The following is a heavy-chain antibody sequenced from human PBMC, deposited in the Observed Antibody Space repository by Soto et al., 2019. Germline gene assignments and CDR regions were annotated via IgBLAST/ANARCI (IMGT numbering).Heavy chain of an antibody. CDR1: GGSISSGGYS. CDR2: IYHSGST. D-gene: IGHD1-26*01. Sequence: QLQLQESGSGLVKPSQTLSLTCAVSGGSISSGGYSWSWIRQPPGKGLECIGYIYHSGSTYYNPSXKXRVTTSVARAKNQVSLKLSSVTAADTTVYYGASRPSGSGFDPWGQGTLVTVSS. J-gene: IGHJ5*02. V-gene: IGHV4-30-2*01. CDR3: ASRPSGSGFDP.